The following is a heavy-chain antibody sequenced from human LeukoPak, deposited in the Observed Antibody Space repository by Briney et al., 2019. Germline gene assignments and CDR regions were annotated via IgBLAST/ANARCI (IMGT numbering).Heavy chain of an antibody. D-gene: IGHD5-24*01. CDR1: GFTFDDYA. CDR2: ISWNSGSI. CDR3: ARSQFFDY. Sequence: PGGSLRLSCAASGFTFDDYAMHWVRQAPGKGLEWVSGISWNSGSIDYVDSVKGRFTISRDNAKNSLYLQMNSLRAEDTAVYYCARSQFFDYWGQGTLVTVSS. J-gene: IGHJ4*02. V-gene: IGHV3-9*01.